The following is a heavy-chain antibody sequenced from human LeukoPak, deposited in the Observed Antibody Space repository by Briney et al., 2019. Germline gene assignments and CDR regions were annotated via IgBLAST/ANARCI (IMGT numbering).Heavy chain of an antibody. D-gene: IGHD3-10*01. V-gene: IGHV3-23*01. CDR3: AKLLDSGSYYKYDY. CDR1: GFTFSSYA. CDR2: ISGGGSFT. J-gene: IGHJ4*02. Sequence: GGSLRLSCAASGFTFSSYAMSWVRQAPVKGLEWVSTISGGGSFTYYADSVKGRFTISRDNSMKTLYLQMNSLRAEDTAVYYCAKLLDSGSYYKYDYWGQGILVTVSS.